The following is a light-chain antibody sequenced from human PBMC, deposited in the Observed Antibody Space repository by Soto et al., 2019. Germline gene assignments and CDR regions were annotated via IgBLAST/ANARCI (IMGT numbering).Light chain of an antibody. J-gene: IGKJ2*01. CDR3: QQYISFPHT. CDR2: KAS. Sequence: DIQMTQSPSTLSASVGDRATITCRASQNIISWLAWYQQKPGKAPKLLTYKASSLESGVPSRFSGSGSGTEFTLTINSLQPDDFATYYCQQYISFPHTFGQGTKLEIK. V-gene: IGKV1-5*03. CDR1: QNIISW.